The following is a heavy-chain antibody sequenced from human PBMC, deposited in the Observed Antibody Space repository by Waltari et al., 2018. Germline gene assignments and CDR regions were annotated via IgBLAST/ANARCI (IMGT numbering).Heavy chain of an antibody. CDR2: IWYDGSNK. CDR3: ARGIAVAGLDY. J-gene: IGHJ4*02. V-gene: IGHV3-33*01. D-gene: IGHD6-19*01. Sequence: QVQLVESGGGVVQPGRSLRLSCAASGFTFSSYGMHWVRQAPGKGLEWVAVIWYDGSNKYYADSVKGRFTISRDNSKNTLYPQMNSLRAEDTAVYYCARGIAVAGLDYWGQGTLVTVSS. CDR1: GFTFSSYG.